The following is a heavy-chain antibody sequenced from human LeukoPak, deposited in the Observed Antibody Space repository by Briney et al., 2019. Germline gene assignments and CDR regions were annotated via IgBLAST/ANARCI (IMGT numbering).Heavy chain of an antibody. V-gene: IGHV3-11*01. J-gene: IGHJ3*02. CDR3: AREKGGSPQDVLGAFDI. Sequence: GGSLRLSCAASGFTFSDYYMSWIRQAPGKGLGWVSYISSSGSTIYYADSVKGRFTISRDNAKNSLYLQMNSLRAEDTAVYYCAREKGGSPQDVLGAFDIWGQGTMVTVSS. CDR1: GFTFSDYY. D-gene: IGHD1-26*01. CDR2: ISSSGSTI.